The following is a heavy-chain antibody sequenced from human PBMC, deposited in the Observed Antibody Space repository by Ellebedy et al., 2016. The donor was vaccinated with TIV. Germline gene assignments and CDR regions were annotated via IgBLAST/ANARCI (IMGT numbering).Heavy chain of an antibody. CDR3: AKAGGRSWFDP. CDR1: GYTFTSYT. CDR2: INAGNGNT. D-gene: IGHD1-1*01. J-gene: IGHJ5*02. Sequence: AASVKVSCKASGYTFTSYTFHWVRHAPGKRLKWMTWINAGNGNTKYSQSFQGRVTVSRDTSATTVYMELSRLRAEDTALYYCAKAGGRSWFDPWGQGTLVTVSS. V-gene: IGHV1-3*01.